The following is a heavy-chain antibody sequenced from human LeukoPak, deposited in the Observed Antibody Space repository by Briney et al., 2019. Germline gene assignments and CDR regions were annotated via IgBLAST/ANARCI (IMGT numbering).Heavy chain of an antibody. CDR1: GDSISSYY. J-gene: IGHJ3*02. Sequence: SETLSLTCTVSGDSISSYYWSWIRQPPGKGLEWIGCIYYSGNTNYNPSLKSRVTISIDTSKNQFSLKLSSVTAADTAVYYCERDYAFDIWGQGTMVTVSS. V-gene: IGHV4-59*01. CDR3: ERDYAFDI. CDR2: IYYSGNT.